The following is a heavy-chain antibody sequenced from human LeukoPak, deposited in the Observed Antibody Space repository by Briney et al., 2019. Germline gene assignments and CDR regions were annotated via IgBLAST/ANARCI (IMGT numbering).Heavy chain of an antibody. CDR3: ARGTYPLRWLQLNY. V-gene: IGHV1-69*05. Sequence: SVKVSCKASGGAFSSYAISWVRQAPGQGLEWMGRIIPIFGTANYAQKFQGRVTITTDESTSTAYMELSSLRSEDTPVYYCARGTYPLRWLQLNYWGQGTLVTVSS. D-gene: IGHD5-24*01. CDR1: GGAFSSYA. CDR2: IIPIFGTA. J-gene: IGHJ4*02.